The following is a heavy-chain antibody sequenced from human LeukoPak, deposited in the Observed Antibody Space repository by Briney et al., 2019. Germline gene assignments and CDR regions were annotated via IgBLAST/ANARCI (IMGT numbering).Heavy chain of an antibody. D-gene: IGHD3-10*01. CDR1: GGSISSGDYY. Sequence: SQTLSLTCTVSGGSISSGDYYWSWIRQPPGKGLEWIGYIYYSGSTYYNPSLKSRVTISVDTSKNQFSLKLSSVTAADTAVYYRARGRKYYYYMDVWGKGTTVTVSS. V-gene: IGHV4-30-4*08. CDR3: ARGRKYYYYMDV. CDR2: IYYSGST. J-gene: IGHJ6*03.